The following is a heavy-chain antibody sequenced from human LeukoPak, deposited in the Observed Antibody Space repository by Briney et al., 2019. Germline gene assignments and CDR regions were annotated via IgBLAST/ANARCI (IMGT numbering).Heavy chain of an antibody. CDR3: ARDGRANWGSGLGDY. Sequence: GGSLRLSCAASGFTFSSYAMHWVRQAPGKGLEWVAVISYDGSNKYYADSVKGRFTISRDNSKNTLYLQMNSLRAEDTAVYYCARDGRANWGSGLGDYWGQGTLVTVSS. J-gene: IGHJ4*02. CDR1: GFTFSSYA. D-gene: IGHD7-27*01. V-gene: IGHV3-30*04. CDR2: ISYDGSNK.